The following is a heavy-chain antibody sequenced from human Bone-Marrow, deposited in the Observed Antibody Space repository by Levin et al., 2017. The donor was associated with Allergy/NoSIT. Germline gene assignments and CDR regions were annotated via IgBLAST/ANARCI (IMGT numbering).Heavy chain of an antibody. CDR3: AKRGPFCVSSNCYAFDY. D-gene: IGHD2-2*01. Sequence: GGSLRLSCAASGFAFGGNTMNWVRRAPGKGLEWVSIINPSGDVTYYADSVKGRFTVSRDNSKNTLYLQMNSLTAEDTAVYYCAKRGPFCVSSNCYAFDYWGQGALVTVSS. CDR1: GFAFGGNT. J-gene: IGHJ4*02. CDR2: INPSGDVT. V-gene: IGHV3-23*01.